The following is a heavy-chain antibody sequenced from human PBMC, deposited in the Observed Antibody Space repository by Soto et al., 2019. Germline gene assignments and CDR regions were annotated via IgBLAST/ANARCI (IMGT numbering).Heavy chain of an antibody. CDR2: IYYTGGT. V-gene: IGHV4-30-4*01. Sequence: SETLSLTCTVSGDSINTDYYWSWLRQPPGKGLEWIGHIYYTGGTFYSPSLKSRLALSVDTSKNQFSLRLSSVTAADTAVYYCARDTASKDYDSHSYYPPFDSWGQGALVTVSS. J-gene: IGHJ5*01. D-gene: IGHD3-22*01. CDR3: ARDTASKDYDSHSYYPPFDS. CDR1: GDSINTDYY.